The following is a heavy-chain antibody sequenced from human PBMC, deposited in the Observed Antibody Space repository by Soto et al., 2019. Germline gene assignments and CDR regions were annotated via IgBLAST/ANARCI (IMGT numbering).Heavy chain of an antibody. CDR1: GFTFTGYV. CDR3: EKNRYNDFWSGFPTFDY. CDR2: ISGNGGTT. V-gene: IGHV3-23*01. J-gene: IGHJ4*02. Sequence: EVQLLESGGDLVQPGGSLRLSCAASGFTFTGYVMSWVRQAPGKGLEWVSTISGNGGTTYYAVSVKGRFTISRDNPKNTLYLQLNSLRAEDTAVYYCEKNRYNDFWSGFPTFDYWGQGTLVTVSS. D-gene: IGHD3-3*01.